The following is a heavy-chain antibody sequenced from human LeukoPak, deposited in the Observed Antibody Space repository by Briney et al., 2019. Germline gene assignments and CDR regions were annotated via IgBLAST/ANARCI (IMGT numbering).Heavy chain of an antibody. CDR1: GGSISSYY. V-gene: IGHV4-59*01. CDR2: IYYSGST. D-gene: IGHD2-2*02. CDR3: ARGDCSSTSCYTRRYWFDP. J-gene: IGHJ5*02. Sequence: PSETLSLTCTVSGGSISSYYWSWIRQPPGKGLEWIGYIYYSGSTNYNPSLKSRVTISVDTSKNQFSLKLSSVTAADTAVYYCARGDCSSTSCYTRRYWFDPCGQGTLVTVSS.